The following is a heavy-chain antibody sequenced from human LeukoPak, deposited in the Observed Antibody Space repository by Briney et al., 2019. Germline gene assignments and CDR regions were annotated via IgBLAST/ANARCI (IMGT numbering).Heavy chain of an antibody. V-gene: IGHV3-30*02. CDR2: IRYDGSNK. CDR3: AKDLGIAMAGTVFDY. J-gene: IGHJ4*02. D-gene: IGHD6-19*01. Sequence: PGGSLRLSCAASGFTFSSYGMHWVRQAPGKGLEWVAFIRYDGSNKYYADSVKGRFTISRDNSKNTLYLQMNSLRAEDTAVYYCAKDLGIAMAGTVFDYWGQGTLVTVSS. CDR1: GFTFSSYG.